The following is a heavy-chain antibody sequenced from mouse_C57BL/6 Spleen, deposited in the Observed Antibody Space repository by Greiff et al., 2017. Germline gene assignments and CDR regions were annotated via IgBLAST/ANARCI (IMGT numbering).Heavy chain of an antibody. J-gene: IGHJ1*03. CDR1: GYTFTSYW. CDR2: IDPSDSYT. Sequence: QVQLQQPGAELVKPGASVKLSCKASGYTFTSYWMQWVNQRPGQGLEWIGEIDPSDSYTNYNQKFKGKATLTVDTSSSTAYMQLSSLTSEDSAVYYCARRRYYSKRYFDVWGTGTTVTVSS. CDR3: ARRRYYSKRYFDV. D-gene: IGHD2-5*01. V-gene: IGHV1-50*01.